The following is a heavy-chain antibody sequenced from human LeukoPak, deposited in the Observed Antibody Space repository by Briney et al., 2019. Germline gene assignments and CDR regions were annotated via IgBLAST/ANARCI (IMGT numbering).Heavy chain of an antibody. CDR3: ARAGITIFGVSPFDI. D-gene: IGHD3-3*01. Sequence: SETLSLTCTVSGGSISSYYWSWIRQPPGKGLEWIGYIYYSGSTNYTPSLKSRVTISVDTSKNQFSLKLSSVTAADTAVYYCARAGITIFGVSPFDIWGQGTMVTVSS. V-gene: IGHV4-59*01. CDR1: GGSISSYY. CDR2: IYYSGST. J-gene: IGHJ3*02.